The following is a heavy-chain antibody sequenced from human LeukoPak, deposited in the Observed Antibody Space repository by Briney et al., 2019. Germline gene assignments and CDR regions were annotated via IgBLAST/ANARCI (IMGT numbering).Heavy chain of an antibody. CDR2: IRYDGSNK. D-gene: IGHD2-2*01. CDR3: AKGSGTRAFDI. CDR1: GFTFSCYG. J-gene: IGHJ3*02. V-gene: IGHV3-30*02. Sequence: PGRSLRLSFPAPGFTFSCYGMHWVRPAPGQGLAWVAFIRYDGSNKYYADPVKGRFTISRDNSKNTPYLQMNSLRGEDRAVYYCAKGSGTRAFDIWGQGRMVTVSS.